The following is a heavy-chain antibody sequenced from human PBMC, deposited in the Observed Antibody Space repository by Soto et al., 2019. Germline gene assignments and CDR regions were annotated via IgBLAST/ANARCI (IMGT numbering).Heavy chain of an antibody. D-gene: IGHD6-19*01. CDR2: IGQDGSQK. V-gene: IGHV3-7*04. J-gene: IGHJ4*02. Sequence: EVQLVESGGGLVQPGGSLRLSCVASGFTFSSDWMTWVRQVPGKGLEGVATIGQDGSQKVDEDSLKGRFTISRDNVKNSLYLQMNSLRVEDTAIYYCARNRGWYQLDSWGQGTLVTVSS. CDR3: ARNRGWYQLDS. CDR1: GFTFSSDW.